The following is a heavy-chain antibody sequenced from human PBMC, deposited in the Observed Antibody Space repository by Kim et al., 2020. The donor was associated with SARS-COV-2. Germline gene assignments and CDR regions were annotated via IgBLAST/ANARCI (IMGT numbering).Heavy chain of an antibody. CDR3: ARVPYYDSSGYLDY. J-gene: IGHJ4*02. Sequence: SVKVSCKASGGTFSSYAISWVRQAPGQGLEWMGGIIPIFGTANYAQKFQGRVTITADESTSTAYMELSSLRSEDTAVYYCARVPYYDSSGYLDYWGQGTLVTVTS. V-gene: IGHV1-69*13. D-gene: IGHD3-22*01. CDR1: GGTFSSYA. CDR2: IIPIFGTA.